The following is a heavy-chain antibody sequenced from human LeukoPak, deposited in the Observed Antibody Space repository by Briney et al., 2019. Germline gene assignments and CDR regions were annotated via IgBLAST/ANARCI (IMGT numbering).Heavy chain of an antibody. CDR3: AKAHGSGTYFFDY. J-gene: IGHJ4*02. Sequence: GGTLRLSCAASGFTFSSYGMSWVRQAPGKGLEWVSGISGSGGSTYNADSVKGRFTISRDNSKNTLYLQMNSLRAEDTAVYFCAKAHGSGTYFFDYWGQGTLVTVSS. CDR2: ISGSGGST. CDR1: GFTFSSYG. V-gene: IGHV3-23*01. D-gene: IGHD3-10*01.